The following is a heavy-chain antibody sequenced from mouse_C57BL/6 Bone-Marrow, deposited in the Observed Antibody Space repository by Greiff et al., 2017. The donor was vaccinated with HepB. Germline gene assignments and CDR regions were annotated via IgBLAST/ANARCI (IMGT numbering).Heavy chain of an antibody. Sequence: EVQVVESGGGLVKPGGSLKLSCAASGFTFSDYGMHWVRQAPEKGLEWVAYISSGSSTIYYADTVKGRFTISRDNAKNTLFLQMTSLRSEDTAMYYCARYDSYGGDYAMDYWGQGTSVTVSS. D-gene: IGHD1-1*01. CDR2: ISSGSSTI. J-gene: IGHJ4*01. V-gene: IGHV5-17*01. CDR3: ARYDSYGGDYAMDY. CDR1: GFTFSDYG.